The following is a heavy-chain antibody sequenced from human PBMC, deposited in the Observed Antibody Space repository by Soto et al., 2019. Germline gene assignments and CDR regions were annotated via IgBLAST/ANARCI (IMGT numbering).Heavy chain of an antibody. D-gene: IGHD6-19*01. CDR1: GYTFTNYY. CDR3: ARDPSSYSSGWYDL. Sequence: ASVKVSCKASGYTFTNYYIHWVRQAPGQGLEWMGIINPSGGSTNYAQKFQGRVTVTRDTSTSTVYLELSSLRSEDTAVYFCARDPSSYSSGWYDLWGRGTLVTVSS. CDR2: INPSGGST. J-gene: IGHJ2*01. V-gene: IGHV1-46*01.